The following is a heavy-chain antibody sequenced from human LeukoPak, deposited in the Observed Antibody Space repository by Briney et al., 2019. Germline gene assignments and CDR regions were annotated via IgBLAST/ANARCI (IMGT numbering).Heavy chain of an antibody. J-gene: IGHJ3*02. CDR2: ISYDGTNE. V-gene: IGHV3-30*18. CDR3: AKDAPEEENHAFDI. CDR1: GFSFSSYG. D-gene: IGHD2/OR15-2a*01. Sequence: GGSLRLSCSASGFSFSSYGMTWVRQAPGKGLEWVAVISYDGTNEYYEDSLKGRFTISRDNSKNTLYLQMNSLRSEDTAVYYCAKDAPEEENHAFDIWGQGTMVTVSS.